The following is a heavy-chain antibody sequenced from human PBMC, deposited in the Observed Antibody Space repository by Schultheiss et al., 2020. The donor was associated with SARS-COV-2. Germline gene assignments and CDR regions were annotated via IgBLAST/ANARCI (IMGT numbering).Heavy chain of an antibody. V-gene: IGHV3-48*04. CDR3: ARNRLPYCGGDCYSSFDY. CDR2: ISSSSSTI. Sequence: GGSLRLSCAASGFTFSSYWMSWVRQAPGKGLEWLSYISSSSSTIYYADSVKGRFTISRDNAKNSLYLQMNSLRAEDTAVYYCARNRLPYCGGDCYSSFDYWGQGTLVTVSS. CDR1: GFTFSSYW. D-gene: IGHD2-21*02. J-gene: IGHJ4*02.